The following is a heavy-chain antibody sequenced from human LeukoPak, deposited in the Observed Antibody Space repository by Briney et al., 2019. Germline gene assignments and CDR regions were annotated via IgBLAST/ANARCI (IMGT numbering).Heavy chain of an antibody. D-gene: IGHD6-19*01. CDR1: GGSISSYY. CDR2: IYTSGST. J-gene: IGHJ4*02. CDR3: ARDVRSGWYAYFDY. V-gene: IGHV4-4*07. Sequence: SETLSLTCTVSGGSISSYYWSWIRQPAGQGLEWIGRIYTSGSTNYNPSLKSRVTMSVDTSKNQFSLKLSSVTAADTAVYYCARDVRSGWYAYFDYWGQGTLVTVSS.